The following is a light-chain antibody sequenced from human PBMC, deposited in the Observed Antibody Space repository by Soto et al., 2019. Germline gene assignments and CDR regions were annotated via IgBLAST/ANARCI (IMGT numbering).Light chain of an antibody. V-gene: IGLV2-23*02. J-gene: IGLJ3*02. CDR2: EVS. Sequence: QCALTQPASVSGSPGQSITISCTGTSSDVGSFNLVSWYQHHPGKAPKLMIYEVSKRPSGVSNRFSGSKSGNTASLTISGLQAEDEADYYCCSYTGSSTWVFGGGTKLTVL. CDR3: CSYTGSSTWV. CDR1: SSDVGSFNL.